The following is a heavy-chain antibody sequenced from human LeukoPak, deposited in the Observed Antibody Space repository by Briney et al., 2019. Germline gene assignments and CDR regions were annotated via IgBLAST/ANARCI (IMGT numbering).Heavy chain of an antibody. CDR2: INPNSGGT. V-gene: IGHV1-2*02. CDR3: ATTSHRIAARHYYYGMDV. Sequence: GASVKVSCKASGYTSTGYYMHWVRQAPGQGLEWMGWINPNSGGTNYAQKFQGRVTMTRDTSISTPYMELSRLRSDDTAVYYCATTSHRIAARHYYYGMDVWGQGTTVTVSS. J-gene: IGHJ6*02. D-gene: IGHD6-6*01. CDR1: GYTSTGYY.